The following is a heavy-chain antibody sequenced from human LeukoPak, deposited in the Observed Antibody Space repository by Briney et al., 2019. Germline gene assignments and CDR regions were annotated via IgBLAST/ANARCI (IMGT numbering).Heavy chain of an antibody. CDR1: GGSFSGYY. CDR2: INHSGSP. CDR3: ARRGGYYKRPYYYSYMDV. J-gene: IGHJ6*03. D-gene: IGHD3-10*01. Sequence: SETLSLTCAVYGGSFSGYYWSWIRQPPGKGLEWIGGINHSGSPNYNPSPKSRVTISVDTSKNQFSLKLSSVTAADTAVYYCARRGGYYKRPYYYSYMDVWGKGTTVTVSS. V-gene: IGHV4-34*01.